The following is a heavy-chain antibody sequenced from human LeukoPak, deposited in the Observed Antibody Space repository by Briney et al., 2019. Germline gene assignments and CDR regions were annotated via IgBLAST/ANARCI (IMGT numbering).Heavy chain of an antibody. V-gene: IGHV4-38-2*02. CDR1: GYSISSGYY. D-gene: IGHD4-11*01. CDR3: ARDTVTTLGYFDY. CDR2: IYHSGST. Sequence: SETLSLTCTVSGYSISSGYYWGWIRQPPGKGLEWIGSIYHSGSTYYNPSLKSRVTISVDTSKNQFSLKLSSVTAADTAVCYCARDTVTTLGYFDYWGQGTLVTVSS. J-gene: IGHJ4*02.